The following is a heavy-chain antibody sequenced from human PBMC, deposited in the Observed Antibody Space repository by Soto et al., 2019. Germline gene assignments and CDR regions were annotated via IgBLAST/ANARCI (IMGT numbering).Heavy chain of an antibody. CDR1: GFTFSSYS. D-gene: IGHD5-18*01. V-gene: IGHV3-21*01. Sequence: ESGGGLVKPGGSLRLSCAASGFTFSSYSMNWVRQAPGKGLEWVSSISSSSSYIYYADSVKGRFTISRDNAKNSLYLQMNSLRAEDTAVYYCARVSGYSYGLYFDYWGQGTLVTVSS. J-gene: IGHJ4*02. CDR3: ARVSGYSYGLYFDY. CDR2: ISSSSSYI.